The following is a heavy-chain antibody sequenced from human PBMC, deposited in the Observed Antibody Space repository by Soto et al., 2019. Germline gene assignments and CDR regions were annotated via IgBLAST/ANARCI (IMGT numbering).Heavy chain of an antibody. CDR2: IRGFSPYT. D-gene: IGHD2-15*01. CDR1: GFTFRTYT. CDR3: ARDRGYDAHDYYYNAMDV. Sequence: PGSSLRLSCVASGFTFRTYTMNWFRQAPGKALEWVSGIRGFSPYTFYAESVKGRFTISRDNAKNSLYLQMNSLGVEDTAVYYCARDRGYDAHDYYYNAMDVWGQGTTVTVSS. V-gene: IGHV3-21*01. J-gene: IGHJ6*02.